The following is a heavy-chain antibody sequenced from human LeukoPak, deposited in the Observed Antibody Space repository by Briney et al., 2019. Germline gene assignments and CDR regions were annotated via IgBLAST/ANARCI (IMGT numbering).Heavy chain of an antibody. V-gene: IGHV1-18*01. CDR1: GYTFTSYG. J-gene: IGHJ3*02. Sequence: ASVKVSCKASGYTFTSYGISWVRQVPGQGLEWMGWISAYNGNTNYAQKLQGRVTMTTDTSTSTAYMELRSLRSDDTAVYYCARPYCSSTSCYGAFDIWGQGTMVTVSS. CDR2: ISAYNGNT. D-gene: IGHD2-2*01. CDR3: ARPYCSSTSCYGAFDI.